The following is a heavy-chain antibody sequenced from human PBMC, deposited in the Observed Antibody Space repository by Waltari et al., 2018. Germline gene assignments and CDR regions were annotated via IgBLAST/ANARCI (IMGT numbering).Heavy chain of an antibody. V-gene: IGHV1-69*01. Sequence: QVQLVQSGAEVKKPGSSVKVSCKASGGTVSSSAISWVRQAPGPGLEWMGGNIPIFGTANYAQKFQGRVTITADESTSTAYMELSSLRSEDTAVYYCARDLGGSMNAFDIWGQGTMVTVSS. CDR2: NIPIFGTA. CDR1: GGTVSSSA. J-gene: IGHJ3*02. CDR3: ARDLGGSMNAFDI. D-gene: IGHD2-15*01.